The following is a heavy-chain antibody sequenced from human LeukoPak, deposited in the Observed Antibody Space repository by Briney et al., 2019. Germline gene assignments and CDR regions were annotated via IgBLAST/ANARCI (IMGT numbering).Heavy chain of an antibody. Sequence: ASQTLSLTCTVSGGSISSSSYYWGWIRQPPGKGLEWIGSIYYSGSTYYNPSLKSRVTISVDTSKNQFSLKLSSVTAADTAVYYCARDTIFDIFDYFDYWGQGTLVTVSS. J-gene: IGHJ4*02. V-gene: IGHV4-39*02. CDR2: IYYSGST. CDR1: GGSISSSSYY. CDR3: ARDTIFDIFDYFDY. D-gene: IGHD3-3*01.